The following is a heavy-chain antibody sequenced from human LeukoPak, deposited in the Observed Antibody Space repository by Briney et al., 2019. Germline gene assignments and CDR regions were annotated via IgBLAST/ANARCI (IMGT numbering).Heavy chain of an antibody. J-gene: IGHJ3*02. CDR3: ARETYCSGSSCYKGNALDI. V-gene: IGHV3-21*01. Sequence: GGSLRLSCAASGFTFSSYTMNWVRQAPGKGLEWVSSISSSSNYIYYADSMKGRFTISRDNANNSLYLQMNSLRADDTAVYYCARETYCSGSSCYKGNALDIWGQGTMVTVSS. CDR1: GFTFSSYT. CDR2: ISSSSNYI. D-gene: IGHD2-15*01.